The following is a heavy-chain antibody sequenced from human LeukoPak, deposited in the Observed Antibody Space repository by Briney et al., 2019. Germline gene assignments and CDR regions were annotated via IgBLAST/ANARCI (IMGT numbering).Heavy chain of an antibody. CDR2: ISYDGSNK. CDR1: GFTFSSYW. CDR3: ARDGPHIAVADPGGFDY. V-gene: IGHV3-30-3*01. D-gene: IGHD6-19*01. Sequence: PGGSLRLSCAASGFTFSSYWMHWVRQAPGKGLEWVAVISYDGSNKYYADSVKGRFTISRDNSKNTLYLQMNSLRAEDTAVYYCARDGPHIAVADPGGFDYWGQGTLVTVSS. J-gene: IGHJ4*02.